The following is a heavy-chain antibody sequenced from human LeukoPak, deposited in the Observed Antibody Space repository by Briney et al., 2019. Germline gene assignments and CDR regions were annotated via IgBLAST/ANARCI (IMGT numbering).Heavy chain of an antibody. V-gene: IGHV1-8*01. CDR3: ARGSIVGATFDYFDY. CDR2: MNPNSGNT. J-gene: IGHJ4*02. D-gene: IGHD1-26*01. Sequence: ASVKVSCKASGYTFTSYDINWVRQAAGQGLEWMGWMNPNSGNTGYAQKFQGRVTMTRNTSISTAYMELRSLRSDDTAVYYCARGSIVGATFDYFDYWGQGTLVTVSS. CDR1: GYTFTSYD.